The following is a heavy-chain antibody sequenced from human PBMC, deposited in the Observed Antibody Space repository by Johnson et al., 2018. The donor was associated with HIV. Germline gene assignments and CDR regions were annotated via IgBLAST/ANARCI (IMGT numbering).Heavy chain of an antibody. J-gene: IGHJ3*02. Sequence: VLLLESGGVVVQPGGSLRLSCAASGFTFDDYAMHWVRQAPGKGLEWVSGISWNSGSIGYADSVKGRFTISRDNAKNSLYLQMNSLRAEDTAVYYCAGQEGSGYYGGAFDIWGQGTMVTVSS. CDR1: GFTFDDYA. D-gene: IGHD3-22*01. CDR3: AGQEGSGYYGGAFDI. V-gene: IGHV3-9*01. CDR2: ISWNSGSI.